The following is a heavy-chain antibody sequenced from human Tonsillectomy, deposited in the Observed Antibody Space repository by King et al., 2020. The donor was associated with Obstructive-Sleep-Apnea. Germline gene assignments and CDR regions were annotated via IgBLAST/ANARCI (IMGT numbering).Heavy chain of an antibody. Sequence: QLQESGPGLVKPSETLSLTCSVSGGSISSSRYYWGWIRQPPGKGLEWIGSINYSGSTYYNPSLKSRVTISVDTSKNQFSLKLSSVTAADTAVYYCARHHQYYYGSGSYSTFDYWGQGTLVTVSS. V-gene: IGHV4-39*01. CDR2: INYSGST. CDR3: ARHHQYYYGSGSYSTFDY. D-gene: IGHD3-10*01. CDR1: GGSISSSRYY. J-gene: IGHJ4*02.